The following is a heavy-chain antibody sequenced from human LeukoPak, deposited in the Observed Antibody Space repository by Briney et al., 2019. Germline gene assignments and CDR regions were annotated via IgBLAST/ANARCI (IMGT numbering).Heavy chain of an antibody. J-gene: IGHJ4*02. CDR2: IDWSGGHT. V-gene: IGHV3-20*04. D-gene: IGHD4-17*01. CDR1: GFKFDDHG. CDR3: ARGPAGDYSSTSFAY. Sequence: GGSLRLSCAASGFKFDDHGMTWVRQVPGKGLEWVAGIDWSGGHTGYGESVKGRFTISRDNANGSLYLQMNSLRVDDTAFSYCARGPAGDYSSTSFAYWGQGILVTVSS.